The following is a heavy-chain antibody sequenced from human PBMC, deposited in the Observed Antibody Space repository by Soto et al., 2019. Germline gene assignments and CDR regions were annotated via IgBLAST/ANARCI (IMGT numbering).Heavy chain of an antibody. V-gene: IGHV4-39*01. J-gene: IGHJ2*01. CDR2: ISFGVTT. CDR1: GGSISSSDYY. Sequence: QVHLQESGPGLVKPSETLSLTCSVSGGSISSSDYYWGWIRQPPGKGLEWIGGISFGVTTYYNPSLNSRRTISIDTSNSQFSLKLSSVAAADTAVYYCATASVSRLLNHWYFDLWGRGTLVTVSS. CDR3: ATASVSRLLNHWYFDL.